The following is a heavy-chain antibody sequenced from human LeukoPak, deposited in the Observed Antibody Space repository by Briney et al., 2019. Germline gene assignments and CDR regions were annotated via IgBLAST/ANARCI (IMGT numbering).Heavy chain of an antibody. CDR2: INHSGST. CDR3: ARGIEGDYDFWSGYYPIFDY. CDR1: GGSFSGYY. D-gene: IGHD3-3*01. Sequence: PSETLSLTCAVYGGSFSGYYWSWIRQPPGKGLEWIGEINHSGSTNYNPSLKSRVTISVDTSKKQFSLKLSSVTAADTAVYYCARGIEGDYDFWSGYYPIFDYWGQGTLVTVSS. V-gene: IGHV4-34*01. J-gene: IGHJ4*02.